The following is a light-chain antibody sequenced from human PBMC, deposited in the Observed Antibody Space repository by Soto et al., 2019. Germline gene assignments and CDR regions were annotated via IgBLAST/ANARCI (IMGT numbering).Light chain of an antibody. CDR2: GAS. J-gene: IGKJ1*01. Sequence: EIVMTQSPATLSVSPGERATLSCRASQSVGSNLAWYQQKPGQAPRLLIYGASTRATGIPARFSGSGSGTEFTLTISSLQSEDFAVYYCQQYNNWPSGTFGQGTKVDIK. V-gene: IGKV3-15*01. CDR1: QSVGSN. CDR3: QQYNNWPSGT.